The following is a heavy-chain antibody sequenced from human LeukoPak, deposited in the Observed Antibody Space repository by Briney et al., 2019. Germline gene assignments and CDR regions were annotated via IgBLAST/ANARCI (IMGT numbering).Heavy chain of an antibody. J-gene: IGHJ5*02. CDR1: GFTFSSYS. CDR3: ARGYYGSGYNWFDP. D-gene: IGHD3-10*01. CDR2: ISSSSSYI. Sequence: PGGSLRLSCAASGFTFSSYSMNWVRQAPGKGLEWVSSISSSSSYIYYADSVKGRFTISRDNAKNSLYLQMNSLGAEDTAVYYCARGYYGSGYNWFDPWGQGTLVTVSS. V-gene: IGHV3-21*01.